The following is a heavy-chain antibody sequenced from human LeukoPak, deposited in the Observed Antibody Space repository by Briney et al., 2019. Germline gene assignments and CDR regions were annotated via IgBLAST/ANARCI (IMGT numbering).Heavy chain of an antibody. Sequence: SETLSLTCAVYGGSFSGYYWSWIRQPPGKGLEWIGEINHSGSTNYNPSLKSRVTISVDTSKNQFSLKLSSVTAADTAVYYCARKRGGHITMVRGSRSQNWFDPWGQGTLVTVSS. D-gene: IGHD3-10*01. CDR1: GGSFSGYY. CDR2: INHSGST. J-gene: IGHJ5*02. CDR3: ARKRGGHITMVRGSRSQNWFDP. V-gene: IGHV4-34*01.